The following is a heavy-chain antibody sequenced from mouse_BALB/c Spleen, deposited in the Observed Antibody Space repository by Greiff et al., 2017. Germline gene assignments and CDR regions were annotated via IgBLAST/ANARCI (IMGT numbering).Heavy chain of an antibody. J-gene: IGHJ4*01. CDR3: ARHDGYYRYAMDY. CDR2: ISSGGGST. CDR1: GFAFSSYD. D-gene: IGHD2-3*01. Sequence: EVQRVESGGGLVKPGGSLKLSCAASGFAFSSYDMSWVRQTPEKRLEWVAYISSGGGSTYYPDTVKGRFTISRDNAKNTLYLQMSSLKSEDTAMYYCARHDGYYRYAMDYWGQGTSVTVSS. V-gene: IGHV5-12-1*01.